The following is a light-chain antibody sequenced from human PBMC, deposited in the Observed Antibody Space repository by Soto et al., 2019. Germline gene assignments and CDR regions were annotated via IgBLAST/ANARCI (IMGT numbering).Light chain of an antibody. CDR1: QSVSSSY. J-gene: IGKJ1*01. V-gene: IGKV3-20*01. Sequence: CTLTRYWSTMENAIPYCSSSQSVSSSYLAWYQQKPGQAPRLLIYGASSRATGIPDRFSGSGSGTDFTLTISRLEPEDFAVYYCQQYGSSPWTFGQG. CDR2: GAS. CDR3: QQYGSSPWT.